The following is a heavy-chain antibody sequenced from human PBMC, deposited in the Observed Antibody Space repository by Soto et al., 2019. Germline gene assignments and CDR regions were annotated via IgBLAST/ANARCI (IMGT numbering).Heavy chain of an antibody. CDR1: GGTFSSYA. CDR2: IIPIFGTA. Sequence: QVQLVQSGAEVKKPGSSVKVSCKASGGTFSSYAISWVRQAPGQGLEWMGGIIPIFGTANYAQKFQGRVTITADESTTTAYMELSSLRSEDTAVYYCASWYYDSSGYLSAFDIWGQGTMVTVSS. D-gene: IGHD3-22*01. CDR3: ASWYYDSSGYLSAFDI. J-gene: IGHJ3*02. V-gene: IGHV1-69*01.